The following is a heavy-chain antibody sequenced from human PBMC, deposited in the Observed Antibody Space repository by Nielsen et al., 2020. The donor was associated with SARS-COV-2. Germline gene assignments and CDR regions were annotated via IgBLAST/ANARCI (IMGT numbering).Heavy chain of an antibody. CDR1: GFTFSNSA. D-gene: IGHD5-18*01. Sequence: SVKVSCKASGFTFSNSAIQWVRHARGRRLEWIGWIVVNSGNTNYAQKFQERVTITRDMSTSAAYMELSSLRSEDTAIYYCAADDVQRCSWGQGTLVTVSS. J-gene: IGHJ1*01. CDR2: IVVNSGNT. V-gene: IGHV1-58*02. CDR3: AADDVQRCS.